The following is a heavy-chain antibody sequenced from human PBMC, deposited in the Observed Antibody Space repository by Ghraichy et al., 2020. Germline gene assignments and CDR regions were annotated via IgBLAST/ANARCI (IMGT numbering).Heavy chain of an antibody. CDR1: GFTFSSYA. D-gene: IGHD2-21*02. J-gene: IGHJ4*02. CDR3: AKVTPETCGGDCYPEPSGGYIDY. Sequence: GGSLRLSCAASGFTFSSYAMSWVRQAPGKGLEWVSAISGSGGSTYYADSVKGRFTISRDNSKNTLYLLMNSLRAEDTAVYYCAKVTPETCGGDCYPEPSGGYIDYWGQGTLVTVSS. CDR2: ISGSGGST. V-gene: IGHV3-23*01.